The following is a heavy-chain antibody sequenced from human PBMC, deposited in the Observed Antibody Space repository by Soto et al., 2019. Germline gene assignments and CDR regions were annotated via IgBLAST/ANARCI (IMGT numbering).Heavy chain of an antibody. CDR2: INHSGST. CDR1: GGSFSGYY. D-gene: IGHD6-13*01. J-gene: IGHJ4*02. Sequence: QVQLQQWGAGLLKPSETLSLTCAVYGGSFSGYYWSWIRQPPGKGLEWIGEINHSGSTNYNPSLKSGVTISVNTSKNQFSLHLASVTAADTAVYNCASPAIAAAVSAFDYCGQGTLVTVSS. V-gene: IGHV4-34*01. CDR3: ASPAIAAAVSAFDY.